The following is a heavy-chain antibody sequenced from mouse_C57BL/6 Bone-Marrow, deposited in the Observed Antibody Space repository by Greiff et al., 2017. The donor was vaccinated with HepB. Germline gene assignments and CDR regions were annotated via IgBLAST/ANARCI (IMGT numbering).Heavy chain of an antibody. D-gene: IGHD2-2*01. J-gene: IGHJ3*01. CDR2: INPNNGGT. CDR3: AREGMVTTTRGFAY. Sequence: EVQLQQSGPELVKPGASVKIPCKASGYTFTDYNMDWVKQSHGKSLEWIGDINPNNGGTIYNQKFKGKATLTVDKSSSTAYMELRSLTSEDTAVYYCAREGMVTTTRGFAYWGQGTLVTVSA. V-gene: IGHV1-18*01. CDR1: GYTFTDYN.